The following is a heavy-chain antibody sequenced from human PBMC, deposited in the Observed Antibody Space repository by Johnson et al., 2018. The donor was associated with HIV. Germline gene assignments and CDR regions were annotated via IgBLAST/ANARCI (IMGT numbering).Heavy chain of an antibody. Sequence: VQLVESGGGVVRPGGSLRLSCAASGFTFDDYGMSWVRQATGKGLEWVSGINSDGSSTSFADSVQGRFTISRDNAKNTLYLQMNSLRAEDTAVYYCAREDPPGLLRRSGAFDIWGQGTMVTVSS. V-gene: IGHV3-20*04. CDR2: INSDGSST. CDR3: AREDPPGLLRRSGAFDI. D-gene: IGHD3-16*01. CDR1: GFTFDDYG. J-gene: IGHJ3*02.